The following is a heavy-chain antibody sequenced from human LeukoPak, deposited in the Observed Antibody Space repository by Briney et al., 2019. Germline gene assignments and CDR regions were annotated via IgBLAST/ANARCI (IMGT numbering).Heavy chain of an antibody. Sequence: ASVKVSCKASGGTFSSYAISWVRQAPGQGLEWMGGIIPIFGTANYAQKFQGRVTITTDESTSTAYMELSSLRSEDTAVYYCARSTTVTTHYYYYMDVWGKGTTVTVSS. J-gene: IGHJ6*03. CDR3: ARSTTVTTHYYYYMDV. D-gene: IGHD4-11*01. CDR1: GGTFSSYA. CDR2: IIPIFGTA. V-gene: IGHV1-69*05.